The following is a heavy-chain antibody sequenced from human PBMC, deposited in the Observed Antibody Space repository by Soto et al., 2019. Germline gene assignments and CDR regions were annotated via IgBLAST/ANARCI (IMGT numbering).Heavy chain of an antibody. D-gene: IGHD6-6*01. J-gene: IGHJ6*03. CDR3: ARHSSSSFDYYYYYMDV. V-gene: IGHV4-59*08. CDR1: GGSISSYY. Sequence: SETLSLTCTVSGGSISSYYWSWIRQPPGKGLEWIGYIYYSGSTNYNPSLKSRVTISVDTSKNQFSLKLSSVTAADTAVYYCARHSSSSFDYYYYYMDVWGKGTTVTVSS. CDR2: IYYSGST.